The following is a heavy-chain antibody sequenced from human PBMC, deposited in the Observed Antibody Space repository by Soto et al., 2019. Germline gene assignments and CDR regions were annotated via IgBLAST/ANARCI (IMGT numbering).Heavy chain of an antibody. D-gene: IGHD4-17*01. CDR1: GFTFSSYW. V-gene: IGHV3-7*01. CDR2: IKQDGNEK. Sequence: EVQLVESGGGLVQPGGSLRLSCAASGFTFSSYWMSWVRQAPGKGLEWVANIKQDGNEKYYVDSVKGRFTISRDNAKNSLYLQMNSLRAEDTAVYYCVRAQLMTTVTTAYYYMDVWGKGITVTVSS. J-gene: IGHJ6*03. CDR3: VRAQLMTTVTTAYYYMDV.